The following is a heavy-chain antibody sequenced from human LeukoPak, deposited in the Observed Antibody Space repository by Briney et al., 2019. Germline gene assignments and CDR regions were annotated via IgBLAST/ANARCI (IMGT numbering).Heavy chain of an antibody. J-gene: IGHJ3*02. Sequence: GASVKVTRRASGGTFYSYAINWVRQAPAQGLEWMGGSVPMFGTINFAPKFQGRVTITADKSTSTAYMELTSLKSDDTSVYYCARVTTVTTAVLVPNDAFDIWGQGTMVTVSS. CDR2: SVPMFGTI. CDR3: ARVTTVTTAVLVPNDAFDI. V-gene: IGHV1-69*06. D-gene: IGHD4-17*01. CDR1: GGTFYSYA.